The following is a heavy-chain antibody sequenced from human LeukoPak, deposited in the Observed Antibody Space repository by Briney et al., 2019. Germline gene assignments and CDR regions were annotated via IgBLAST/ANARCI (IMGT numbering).Heavy chain of an antibody. Sequence: RPGRSLRLSCAASGFTFSSYGMHWVRQAPGKGLEWVAVISYDGSNKYYADSVKGRFTISRDNSKNTLYLQMNSLRAEDTAVYYCAKPYYDILTGYYNAYFDYWGQGTLVTVSS. CDR3: AKPYYDILTGYYNAYFDY. D-gene: IGHD3-9*01. CDR1: GFTFSSYG. CDR2: ISYDGSNK. J-gene: IGHJ4*02. V-gene: IGHV3-30*18.